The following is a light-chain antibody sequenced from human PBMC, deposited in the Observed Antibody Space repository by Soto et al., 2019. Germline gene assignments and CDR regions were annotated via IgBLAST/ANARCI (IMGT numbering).Light chain of an antibody. CDR2: YAS. V-gene: IGKV1-27*01. Sequence: DIQMTQSPSSLSASVGDRVTLTCRASQDISQYLAWYQQRPGKVPKLLIYYASTLQSGVPSRFSGSGSGTEFTLTISSRQPEDVATYYCLKYTKDAPGTFGQGTKVEI. J-gene: IGKJ1*01. CDR1: QDISQY. CDR3: LKYTKDAPGT.